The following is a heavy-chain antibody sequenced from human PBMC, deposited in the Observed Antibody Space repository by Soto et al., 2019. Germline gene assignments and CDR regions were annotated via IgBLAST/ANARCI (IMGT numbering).Heavy chain of an antibody. D-gene: IGHD2-21*01. CDR3: ARDKGIGIQTNSWFDP. CDR1: GGSISSGGYY. J-gene: IGHJ5*02. CDR2: IYYSGST. V-gene: IGHV4-31*03. Sequence: SETLSLTCTVSGGSISSGGYYWSWIRQHPGKGLEWIGYIYYSGSTYYNPSLKSRVTISVDTSKNQFSLKLSSVTAADTAVYYCARDKGIGIQTNSWFDPWGQGTLVTVSS.